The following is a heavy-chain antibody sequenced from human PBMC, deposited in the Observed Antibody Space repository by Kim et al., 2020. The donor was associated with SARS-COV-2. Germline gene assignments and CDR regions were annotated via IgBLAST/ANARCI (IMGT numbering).Heavy chain of an antibody. V-gene: IGHV3-30*03. CDR2: ISYDGVIK. CDR3: VRGGRDIVGGFDF. J-gene: IGHJ5*01. D-gene: IGHD2-15*01. Sequence: GGSLRLSCAASGFTFSTYAIHWVRQAPGEGLEWVSVISYDGVIKYYSDSVKGRFTVSRDDSRNMVSLQMNSLRPDDTSVYYCVRGGRDIVGGFDFWGQGTLVTVSS. CDR1: GFTFSTYA.